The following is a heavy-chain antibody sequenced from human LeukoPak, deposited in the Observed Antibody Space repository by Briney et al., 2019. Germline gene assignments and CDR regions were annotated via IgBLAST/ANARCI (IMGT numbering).Heavy chain of an antibody. V-gene: IGHV3-53*01. Sequence: GRSLRLSCAASGFAFSTYGMHWVRQAPGKGLEWVSVIYSGGSTYYADSVKGRFTISRDNSKNTLYLQMNSLRAEDTAVYYCARGYSSSHDAFDIWGQGTMVTVSS. CDR3: ARGYSSSHDAFDI. D-gene: IGHD6-13*01. CDR2: IYSGGST. J-gene: IGHJ3*02. CDR1: GFAFSTYG.